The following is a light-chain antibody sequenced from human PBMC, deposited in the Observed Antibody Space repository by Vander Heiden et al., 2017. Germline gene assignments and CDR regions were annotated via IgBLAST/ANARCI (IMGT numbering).Light chain of an antibody. CDR1: QGISNY. CDR3: QQYDSYPLLT. CDR2: DAS. Sequence: AIRITQSPSSLSASTGDRVTITCRASQGISNYLAWYQQKPGKAPKLLIYDASTLQSGVPSRFSGSGSGTDFTLTISCLQSEDFATYYCQQYDSYPLLTFGGGTKVEIK. J-gene: IGKJ4*01. V-gene: IGKV1-8*01.